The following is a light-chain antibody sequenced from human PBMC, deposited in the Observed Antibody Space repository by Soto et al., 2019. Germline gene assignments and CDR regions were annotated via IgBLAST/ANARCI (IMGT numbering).Light chain of an antibody. CDR3: SSYTNSGTVI. CDR1: SSDVGGYNY. J-gene: IGLJ2*01. V-gene: IGLV2-14*03. Sequence: QSALTQPASVSGSPGQSITISCTGTSSDVGGYNYVSWYQHRPGKAPKLMIYDVSNRPSGVSNRFSGSKSGNTASLTISGLQAEDEADYYCSSYTNSGTVIFGGGTKVTVL. CDR2: DVS.